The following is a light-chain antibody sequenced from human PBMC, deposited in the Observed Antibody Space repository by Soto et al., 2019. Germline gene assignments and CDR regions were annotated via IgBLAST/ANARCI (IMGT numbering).Light chain of an antibody. CDR2: GAS. CDR3: QQYSKWWT. V-gene: IGKV3-15*01. Sequence: EIVMTQSPATLSVSPGERATLSCRASQSLSTNLVWYQQRPGHAPRLLIYGASTRATGIPARFSGSGSGTEFSLTISSRQSGDFAVYYCQQYSKWWTFGQGTKVEIK. CDR1: QSLSTN. J-gene: IGKJ1*01.